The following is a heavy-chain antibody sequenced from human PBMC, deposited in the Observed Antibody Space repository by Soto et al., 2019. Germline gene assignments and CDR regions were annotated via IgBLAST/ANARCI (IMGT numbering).Heavy chain of an antibody. J-gene: IGHJ4*02. Sequence: SETLSLTCTVYGESFSNFYWSWIRQPPGKGLEWIGEIHPSGSTQYNPSLKSRGTISLDTSKNQFSLNLSSVTAADTAIYYCARGTDLYKTGNYWGQGTLVTVSS. CDR2: IHPSGST. CDR3: ARGTDLYKTGNY. V-gene: IGHV4-34*01. D-gene: IGHD1-1*01. CDR1: GESFSNFY.